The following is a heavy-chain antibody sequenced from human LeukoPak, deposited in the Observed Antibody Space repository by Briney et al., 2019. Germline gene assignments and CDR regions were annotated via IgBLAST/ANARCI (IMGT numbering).Heavy chain of an antibody. V-gene: IGHV4-34*01. Sequence: SETLSLTCAVYGGSFSGNYWSWIRQPPGKGLEWIGEINHSGSTNYNPSLKSRVTISVDTSKNQFSLKLSSVTAADTAVYYCARVGMVVTARGDYWGQGTLVTVSS. CDR2: INHSGST. D-gene: IGHD2-21*02. CDR3: ARVGMVVTARGDY. CDR1: GGSFSGNY. J-gene: IGHJ4*02.